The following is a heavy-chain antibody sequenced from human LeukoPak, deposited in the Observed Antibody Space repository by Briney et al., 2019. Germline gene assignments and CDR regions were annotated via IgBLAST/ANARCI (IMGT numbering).Heavy chain of an antibody. CDR3: AKNRVHYDVLTGFYNGGAGYYFDY. D-gene: IGHD3-9*01. CDR1: GASSSSTTYS. CDR2: IYNTGST. V-gene: IGHV4-39*01. Sequence: TSETLSLTCSVSGASSSSTTYSWGWIRQPPGKGLEWIGIIYNTGSTNYNPSLKSRVTISVDTSKNQFSLKLTSVTAADTAVYYCAKNRVHYDVLTGFYNGGAGYYFDYWGHGTLVTVSS. J-gene: IGHJ4*01.